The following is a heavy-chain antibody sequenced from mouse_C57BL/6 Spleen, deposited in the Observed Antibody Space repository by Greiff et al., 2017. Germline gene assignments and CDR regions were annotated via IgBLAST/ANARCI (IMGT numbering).Heavy chain of an antibody. J-gene: IGHJ3*01. CDR2: IYPGDGDT. CDR3: ARQTGRGSSPFAY. D-gene: IGHD1-1*01. Sequence: VQLQQSGPELVKPGASVKISCKASGYAFSSSWMNWVKQRPGTGLEWIGRIYPGDGDTNYNGKFKGKDTLTADKSSSTAYMQLSSLTSEDSAVYFCARQTGRGSSPFAYWGQGTLVTVSA. CDR1: GYAFSSSW. V-gene: IGHV1-82*01.